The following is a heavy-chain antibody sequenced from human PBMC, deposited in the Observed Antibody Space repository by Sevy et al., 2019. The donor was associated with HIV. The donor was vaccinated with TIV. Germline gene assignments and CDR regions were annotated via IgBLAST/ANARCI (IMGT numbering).Heavy chain of an antibody. D-gene: IGHD6-13*01. CDR2: IKQDGSVK. J-gene: IGHJ1*01. CDR1: GFSLSTYW. CDR3: VRAIAADGSF. V-gene: IGHV3-7*01. Sequence: GGSLRLSCAASGFSLSTYWMSWVRRAPGKGLEWVANIKQDGSVKYYVDSVKGRFTISRDNARNFLYLQMNSLRAEDTALYYCVRAIAADGSFWGQGTLVTVSS.